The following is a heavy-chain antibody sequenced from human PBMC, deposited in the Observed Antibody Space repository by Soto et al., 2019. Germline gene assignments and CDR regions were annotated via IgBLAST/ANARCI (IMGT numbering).Heavy chain of an antibody. J-gene: IGHJ6*02. CDR3: ARAYYDFWTSYHYGMDV. Sequence: QLQLQESGSGLVKPSQTLSLTCAVSGVSISSDGYSWSWIRQPPGKGLEWIGFIYQSGSTYYNRSPKSPGNMSVDRSQNQFPLKLNSVTAADTAVEYCARAYYDFWTSYHYGMDVWGQGTTVTVSS. CDR2: IYQSGST. V-gene: IGHV4-30-2*01. CDR1: GVSISSDGYS. D-gene: IGHD3-3*01.